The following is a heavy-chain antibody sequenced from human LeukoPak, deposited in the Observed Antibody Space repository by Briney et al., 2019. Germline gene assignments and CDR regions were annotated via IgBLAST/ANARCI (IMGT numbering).Heavy chain of an antibody. CDR3: AKDEHYYDSSAHEYFQH. Sequence: SETLSLTCSASGDSVSSDSYYWSWIRQPPGKGLEWIGYIYNSGRTNYNPSLKSRVTISVDTSKNHFSLKVSSVTAADTAVYYCAKDEHYYDSSAHEYFQHWGQGTLVTVSS. CDR1: GDSVSSDSYY. CDR2: IYNSGRT. J-gene: IGHJ1*01. D-gene: IGHD3-22*01. V-gene: IGHV4-61*03.